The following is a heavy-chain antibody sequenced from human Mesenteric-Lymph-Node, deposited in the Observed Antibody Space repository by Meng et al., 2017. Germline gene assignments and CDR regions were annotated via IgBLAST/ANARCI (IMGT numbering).Heavy chain of an antibody. D-gene: IGHD6-19*01. J-gene: IGHJ4*02. V-gene: IGHV4-61*08. Sequence: GSLRLSCTVSGGSINSDGYYWSWIRQPPGKGLEWIGYIYYSGSTNYNPSLKSRVTISVDTSKNQFSLKLSSVTAADTAVYYCARSSRRAFIVSAVAGPYYFDYWGQGTLVTVSS. CDR2: IYYSGST. CDR3: ARSSRRAFIVSAVAGPYYFDY. CDR1: GGSINSDGYY.